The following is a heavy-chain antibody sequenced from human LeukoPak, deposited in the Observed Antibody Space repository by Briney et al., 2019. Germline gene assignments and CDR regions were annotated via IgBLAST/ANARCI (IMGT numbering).Heavy chain of an antibody. CDR2: ISAYNGGT. J-gene: IGHJ2*01. V-gene: IGHV1-18*01. CDR1: GGTFSSYA. Sequence: ASVKVSCKASGGTFSSYAISWVRQAPGQGLEWMGWISAYNGGTIYAQNFQGRLTMTTDSSTTTAYMELRSLTSDDSALYFCARDPSNTSGRYQYFDLWGRGTLVTVSS. D-gene: IGHD6-19*01. CDR3: ARDPSNTSGRYQYFDL.